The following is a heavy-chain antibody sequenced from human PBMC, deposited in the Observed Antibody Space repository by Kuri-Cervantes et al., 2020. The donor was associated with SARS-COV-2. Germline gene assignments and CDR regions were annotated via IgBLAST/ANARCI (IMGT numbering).Heavy chain of an antibody. CDR3: AKDLYESGGYTWAY. Sequence: GGSLRLSCAASGLTFSTFAMGWVRQAPGKGLEWVSFIGNAASNTYYADFVKGRFTISRDSSTNMVSLQMNSLRGDDTAVYYCAKDLYESGGYTWAYWGQGTRVTVSS. V-gene: IGHV3-23*03. CDR2: IGNAASNT. D-gene: IGHD3-22*01. J-gene: IGHJ4*02. CDR1: GLTFSTFA.